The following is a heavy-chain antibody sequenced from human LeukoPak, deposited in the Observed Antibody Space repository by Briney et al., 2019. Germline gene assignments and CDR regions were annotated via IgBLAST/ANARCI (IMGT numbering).Heavy chain of an antibody. D-gene: IGHD4-17*01. J-gene: IGHJ1*01. CDR1: GFTFSNYA. Sequence: GGSLRLSCAASGFTFSNYATSWVRQAPGKGLEWVSSIADSGVSTCYADSVKGRFSISRDNYKNTLYLQMSSLRAEDTAVYYCARDPNGNYVGAFDFQRWGQGTLVTVSS. CDR2: IADSGVST. CDR3: ARDPNGNYVGAFDFQR. V-gene: IGHV3-23*01.